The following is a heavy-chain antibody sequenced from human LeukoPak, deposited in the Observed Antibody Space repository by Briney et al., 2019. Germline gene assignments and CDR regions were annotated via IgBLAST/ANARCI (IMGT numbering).Heavy chain of an antibody. CDR3: ARLPGY. CDR2: FYNSGSP. V-gene: IGHV4-59*01. CDR1: GGSINNDY. J-gene: IGHJ4*02. Sequence: PSETLSLTCTVSGGSINNDYWSWNRQLPGKGLEWIGQFYNSGSPNYNPSLKSGVAISVDATKNQFSLKLTSVTAADTAVYYCARLPGYWGQGTLVTVSS.